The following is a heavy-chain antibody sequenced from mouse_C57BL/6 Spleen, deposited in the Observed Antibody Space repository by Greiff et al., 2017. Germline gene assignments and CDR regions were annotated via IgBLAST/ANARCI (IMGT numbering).Heavy chain of an antibody. Sequence: QVQLQQSGAELVKPGASVKLSCKASGYTFTSYWMHWVKQRPGQGLEWIGMINPNSGSTNYNEKFKSKATLTVDKSSSTAYMQLSSLTSEDSAVYYCARGGSNYEAMDYWGQGTSVTVSS. CDR3: ARGGSNYEAMDY. D-gene: IGHD2-5*01. CDR1: GYTFTSYW. J-gene: IGHJ4*01. CDR2: INPNSGST. V-gene: IGHV1-64*01.